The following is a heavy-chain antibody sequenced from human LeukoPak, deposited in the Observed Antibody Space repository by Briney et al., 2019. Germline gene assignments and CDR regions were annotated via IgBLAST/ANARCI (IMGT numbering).Heavy chain of an antibody. CDR2: ISYDGSNK. V-gene: IGHV3-30-3*01. D-gene: IGHD5-18*01. J-gene: IGHJ4*02. CDR3: ARDAPGYSYGLSPLDY. CDR1: GFTFSSYA. Sequence: PGGSLRLSCAASGFTFSSYAMHWVLQAPGKGLEWVAVISYDGSNKYYADSVKGRFTISRDNSKNTLYLQMNSLRAEDTAVYYCARDAPGYSYGLSPLDYWGQGTLVTVSS.